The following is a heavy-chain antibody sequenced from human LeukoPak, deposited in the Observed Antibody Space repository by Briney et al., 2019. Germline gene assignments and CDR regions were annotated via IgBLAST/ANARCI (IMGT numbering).Heavy chain of an antibody. V-gene: IGHV4-38-2*01. CDR2: IYHSGTT. CDR1: TYSISSDYY. D-gene: IGHD3-3*01. J-gene: IGHJ6*04. CDR3: ARGSGRSSYSGV. Sequence: PSETLSLTCAVSTYSISSDYYWGWIRQSPGKGLEWIGSIYHSGTTYYNPSLKSRVAISVDTSKNEFSLKLSSVTAADSAVYYCARGSGRSSYSGVWGKGTTVTVSS.